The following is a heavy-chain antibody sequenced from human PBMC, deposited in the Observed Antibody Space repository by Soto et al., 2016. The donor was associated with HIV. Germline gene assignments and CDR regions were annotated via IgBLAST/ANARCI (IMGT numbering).Heavy chain of an antibody. CDR2: IRSKANNYAT. CDR3: TEARYYCGGGSCPHWFDP. V-gene: IGHV3-73*01. CDR1: GFTFSGSA. D-gene: IGHD2-15*01. J-gene: IGHJ5*02. Sequence: EVQLVESGGGLVQPGGSLKLSCAASGFTFSGSAMHWVRQASGKGLEWVGRIRSKANNYATAYAASVKGRFTISRDDSKNTAYLQMDSLKTEDTAVYYCTEARYYCGGGSCPHWFDPWGQGTLVTVSS.